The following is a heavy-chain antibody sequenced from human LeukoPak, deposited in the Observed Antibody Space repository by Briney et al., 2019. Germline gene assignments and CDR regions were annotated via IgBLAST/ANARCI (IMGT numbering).Heavy chain of an antibody. CDR1: GFTLSSYA. D-gene: IGHD3-16*01. J-gene: IGHJ6*02. V-gene: IGHV3-23*01. CDR2: ISGSGGST. Sequence: PGGSLRLSCAASGFTLSSYAMSWVRQAPGKGLEWVSAISGSGGSTYYADSVKGRFTISRDNSKNTLYVQMNSLRAEDTAVYYCAKYSYAYYYYGMDVWGQGTTVTVSS. CDR3: AKYSYAYYYYGMDV.